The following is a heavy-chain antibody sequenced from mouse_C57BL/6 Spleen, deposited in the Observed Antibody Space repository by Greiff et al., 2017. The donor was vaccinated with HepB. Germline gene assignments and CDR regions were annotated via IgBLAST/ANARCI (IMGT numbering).Heavy chain of an antibody. V-gene: IGHV1-4*01. CDR2: INPSSGYT. Sequence: QVQLKESGAELARPGASVKMSCKASGYTFTSYTMHWVKQRPGQGLEWIGYINPSSGYTKYNQKFKDKATLTADKSSSTAYMQLSSLTSEDSAVYYCARSPITTVVDVWGTGTTVTVSS. CDR3: ARSPITTVVDV. CDR1: GYTFTSYT. D-gene: IGHD1-1*01. J-gene: IGHJ1*03.